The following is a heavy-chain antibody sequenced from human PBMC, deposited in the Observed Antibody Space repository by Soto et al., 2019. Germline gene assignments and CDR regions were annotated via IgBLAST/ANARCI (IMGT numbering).Heavy chain of an antibody. J-gene: IGHJ6*02. CDR1: GGSISSSSYY. CDR2: IYYSGST. Sequence: PSETLSLTCTVSGGSISSSSYYWGWIRQPPGKGLEWIGSIYYSGSTYYNPSLKSRVTISVDTSKNQFSLKLSSVTAADTAVYYCARRIIAEQWLPRRAVNYYYYGMDVWGQGTTVTVSS. D-gene: IGHD6-19*01. V-gene: IGHV4-39*01. CDR3: ARRIIAEQWLPRRAVNYYYYGMDV.